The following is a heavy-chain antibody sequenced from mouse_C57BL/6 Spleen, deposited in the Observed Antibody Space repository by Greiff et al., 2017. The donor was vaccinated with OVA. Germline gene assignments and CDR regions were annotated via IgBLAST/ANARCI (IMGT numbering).Heavy chain of an antibody. CDR3: ARGGEYYAMDY. CDR2: INPGSGGT. Sequence: VMLVESGAELVRPGTSVKVSCTASGYAFTNYLIEWVKQRPGQGLEWIGVINPGSGGTNYNEKFKGKATLTADKSSSTAYMQLSSLTSEDSAVYFCARGGEYYAMDYWGQGTSVTVSS. V-gene: IGHV1-54*01. CDR1: GYAFTNYL. J-gene: IGHJ4*01.